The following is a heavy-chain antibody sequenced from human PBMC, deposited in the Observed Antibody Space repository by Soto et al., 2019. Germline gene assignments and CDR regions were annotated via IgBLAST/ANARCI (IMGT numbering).Heavy chain of an antibody. CDR1: GGSFSGYY. V-gene: IGHV4-34*01. Sequence: SETLSLTCAVYGGSFSGYYWSWIRQPPGKGLEWIGEINHSGSTNYNPSLKSRVTISVDTSKNQFSLKLSSVTAADTAVYYCARGRRKFTYYDIQDGPLSDPHNWFDPWGQGTLVTVSS. D-gene: IGHD3-9*01. J-gene: IGHJ5*02. CDR2: INHSGST. CDR3: ARGRRKFTYYDIQDGPLSDPHNWFDP.